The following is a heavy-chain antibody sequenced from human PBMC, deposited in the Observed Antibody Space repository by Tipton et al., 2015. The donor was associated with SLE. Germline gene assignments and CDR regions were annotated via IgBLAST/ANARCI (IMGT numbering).Heavy chain of an antibody. CDR1: GGSISSGDYY. CDR2: IYYSGST. V-gene: IGHV4-30-4*01. J-gene: IGHJ4*02. CDR3: ASGIAVAGMGDY. D-gene: IGHD6-19*01. Sequence: LRLSCTVSGGSISSGDYYWSWIRQPPGKGLEWIGYIYYSGSTYYNPSLKSRVTISVDTSKNQFSLKLSSVTAADTAVYYCASGIAVAGMGDYWGQGTLVTVSS.